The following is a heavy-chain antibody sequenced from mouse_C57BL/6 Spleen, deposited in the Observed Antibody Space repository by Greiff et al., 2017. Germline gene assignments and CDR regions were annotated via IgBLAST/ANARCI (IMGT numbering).Heavy chain of an antibody. CDR3: ARVITTVVGFNYYAMDY. D-gene: IGHD1-1*01. Sequence: QVQLKESGAELARPGASVKLSCKASGYTFTSYGISWVKQRTGQGLEWIGEIYPRSGNTYYNEKFKGKATLTADKSSSTAYMELRSLTSEDSAVYFCARVITTVVGFNYYAMDYWGQGTSVTVSS. V-gene: IGHV1-81*01. CDR1: GYTFTSYG. CDR2: IYPRSGNT. J-gene: IGHJ4*01.